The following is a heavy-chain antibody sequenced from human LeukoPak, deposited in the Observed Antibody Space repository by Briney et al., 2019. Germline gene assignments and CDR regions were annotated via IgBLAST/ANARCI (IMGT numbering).Heavy chain of an antibody. CDR2: ISGSGGTT. J-gene: IGHJ4*02. Sequence: SGGSLRLSCAASGFTFNNYALSWVRQAPGKGLEWVSAISGSGGTTFYADSVKGRFTISRDNSKNTLYLQMNGLRAEDTAVYYCAKDNGLTVDFDYWGQGTLVTVSS. CDR3: AKDNGLTVDFDY. V-gene: IGHV3-23*01. CDR1: GFTFNNYA. D-gene: IGHD4-23*01.